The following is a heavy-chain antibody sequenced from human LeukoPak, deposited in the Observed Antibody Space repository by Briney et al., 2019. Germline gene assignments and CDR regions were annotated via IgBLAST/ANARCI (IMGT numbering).Heavy chain of an antibody. CDR1: GYTFTGYY. V-gene: IGHV1-2*02. Sequence: ASVKVSCRASGYTFTGYYMHWVRQAPGQGLEWMGWINPNSGGTNYAQKFQGRVTMTRDTSIGTAYMELSRLRSDDTAVYYCARARMAWLDDAFDIWGQGTMVTVSS. CDR3: ARARMAWLDDAFDI. D-gene: IGHD6-19*01. J-gene: IGHJ3*02. CDR2: INPNSGGT.